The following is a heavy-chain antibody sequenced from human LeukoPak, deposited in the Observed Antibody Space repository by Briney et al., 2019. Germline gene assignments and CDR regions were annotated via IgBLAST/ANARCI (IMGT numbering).Heavy chain of an antibody. CDR3: ARRYYYGSGSYYRTKRSNWFDP. Sequence: PSETLSLTCAVYGRSFSGYYWSWIRQPPGNGLEWIGEINHSGSTNYNPSLKSRVTISVDTSKNQFSLKLSSVTAADTAVYYCARRYYYGSGSYYRTKRSNWFDPWGQGTLVTVSS. CDR1: GRSFSGYY. J-gene: IGHJ5*02. CDR2: INHSGST. V-gene: IGHV4-34*01. D-gene: IGHD3-10*01.